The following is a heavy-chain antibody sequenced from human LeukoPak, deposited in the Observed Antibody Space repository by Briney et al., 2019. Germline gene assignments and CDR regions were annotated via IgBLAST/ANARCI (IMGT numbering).Heavy chain of an antibody. CDR2: INGDGRST. V-gene: IGHV3-74*01. Sequence: GGSLRLSCAASGFTFSDYWMHWVRQAPGKGLVWVSRINGDGRSTSYADSVKGRFTISRDNAKNTLYLQMNSLRVEDTAVYYCARHGDNSGWFHWFDPWGRGTLVTVSS. CDR3: ARHGDNSGWFHWFDP. CDR1: GFTFSDYW. D-gene: IGHD6-19*01. J-gene: IGHJ5*02.